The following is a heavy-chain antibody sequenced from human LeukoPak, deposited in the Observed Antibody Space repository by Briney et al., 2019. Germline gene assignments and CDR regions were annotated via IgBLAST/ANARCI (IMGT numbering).Heavy chain of an antibody. V-gene: IGHV3-30*18. Sequence: GGSLRLSGAAFGFTFRTYGMHWVRQAPGKGLDWVALISYDGSKKYYADSVKGRFTTSRDNSESTLYLQMNSLRPEDTAVYHCAKGRQQWWTFDVLDIWGQGTVVTVSS. D-gene: IGHD5-18*01. J-gene: IGHJ3*02. CDR2: ISYDGSKK. CDR3: AKGRQQWWTFDVLDI. CDR1: GFTFRTYG.